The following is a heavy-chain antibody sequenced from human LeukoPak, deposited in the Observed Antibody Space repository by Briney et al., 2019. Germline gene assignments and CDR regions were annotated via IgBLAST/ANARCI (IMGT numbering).Heavy chain of an antibody. CDR2: ISGSGGST. V-gene: IGHV3-23*01. D-gene: IGHD2-2*01. Sequence: GGSLRLSCAASGFTFSSYGMSWVRQAPGKGLEWVSAISGSGGSTYYADSVKGRFTISRDNSKNTLYLQVNSLRAEDTAVYYCARGYCSSTSCYEGPYFDYWGQGTLVTVSS. J-gene: IGHJ4*02. CDR1: GFTFSSYG. CDR3: ARGYCSSTSCYEGPYFDY.